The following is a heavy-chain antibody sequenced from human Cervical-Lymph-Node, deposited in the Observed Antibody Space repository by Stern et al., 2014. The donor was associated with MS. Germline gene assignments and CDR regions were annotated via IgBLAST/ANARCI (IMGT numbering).Heavy chain of an antibody. J-gene: IGHJ6*02. CDR3: VRTESFYYYDGMDV. CDR1: GSTFSKSA. Sequence: QLVVVESGGGVVPPGRSLRLSCADSGSTFSKSAMHWVRQAPGKGLEWVAVISHDGSNKQYGDSVKGRLAISRDNSRNTLSLEIYSLRAEDTAVYYCVRTESFYYYDGMDVWGHGTTVIVSS. V-gene: IGHV3-30*09. CDR2: ISHDGSNK.